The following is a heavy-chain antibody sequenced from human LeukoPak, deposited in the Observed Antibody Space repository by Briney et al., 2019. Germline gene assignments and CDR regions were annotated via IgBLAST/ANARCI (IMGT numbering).Heavy chain of an antibody. CDR3: ARLRSSSWYYYFDY. D-gene: IGHD6-13*01. J-gene: IGHJ4*02. CDR2: ISSSGSTI. CDR1: GSTFSDYY. Sequence: PGGSLRLSCAASGSTFSDYYMSWIRQAPGKGLEWVSYISSSGSTIYYADSVKGRFTISRDNAKNSLYLQMNSLRAEDTAVYYCARLRSSSWYYYFDYWGQGTLVTVSS. V-gene: IGHV3-11*01.